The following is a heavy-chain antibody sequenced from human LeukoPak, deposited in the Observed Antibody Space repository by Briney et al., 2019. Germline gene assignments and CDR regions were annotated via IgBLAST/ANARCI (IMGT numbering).Heavy chain of an antibody. CDR2: ISSSSSYI. CDR3: AKDLAEEQQLVDYYYYGMDV. J-gene: IGHJ6*02. V-gene: IGHV3-21*01. Sequence: PGGSLRLSCAASGFTFSSYSMNWVRQAPGKGLEWVSSISSSSSYIYYADSVKGRFTISRDNSKNTLYLQMNSLRAEDTAVYYCAKDLAEEQQLVDYYYYGMDVWGQGTTVTVSS. CDR1: GFTFSSYS. D-gene: IGHD6-13*01.